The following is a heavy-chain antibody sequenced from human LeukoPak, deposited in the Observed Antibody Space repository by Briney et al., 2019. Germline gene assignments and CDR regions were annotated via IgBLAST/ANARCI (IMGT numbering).Heavy chain of an antibody. J-gene: IGHJ5*02. CDR1: GYSFTSYW. CDR2: IYPGDSDT. Sequence: GESLKISCKGSGYSFTSYWIGWVRQMPGKGLEWMGIIYPGDSDTRYSPSFQGQVTISADKSISTAYLQWSSLKASDTAVYYCARQTRARYCTNGVCYVSWFDPWGQGTLVTVSS. V-gene: IGHV5-51*01. D-gene: IGHD2-8*01. CDR3: ARQTRARYCTNGVCYVSWFDP.